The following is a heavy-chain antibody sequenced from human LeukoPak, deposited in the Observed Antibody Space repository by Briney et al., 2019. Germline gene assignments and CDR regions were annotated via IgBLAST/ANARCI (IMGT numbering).Heavy chain of an antibody. J-gene: IGHJ5*02. CDR1: GYTFTGYY. V-gene: IGHV1-2*02. Sequence: GASVKVSCKASGYTFTGYYMHWVRQAPGQGLEWMGWINPNSGGTNYAQKFQGRVTMPGDTSISTAYMELSRLRSDDPAVYSCARDLAATIGNWFDPWGQGTLVTVSS. D-gene: IGHD5-12*01. CDR3: ARDLAATIGNWFDP. CDR2: INPNSGGT.